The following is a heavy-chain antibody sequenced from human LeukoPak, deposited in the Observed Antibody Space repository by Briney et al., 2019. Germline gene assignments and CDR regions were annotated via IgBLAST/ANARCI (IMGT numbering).Heavy chain of an antibody. J-gene: IGHJ5*02. Sequence: GASVKVSCKVSGYTLTELSMHWVRQAPGKGLEWVGGFDPEDGETIYAQKFQGRVTMTEDTSTDTAYMELSSLRSEDTAVYYCATRVPAALDKHYNWFDPWGQGTLVTVSS. D-gene: IGHD2-2*01. CDR3: ATRVPAALDKHYNWFDP. CDR1: GYTLTELS. V-gene: IGHV1-24*01. CDR2: FDPEDGET.